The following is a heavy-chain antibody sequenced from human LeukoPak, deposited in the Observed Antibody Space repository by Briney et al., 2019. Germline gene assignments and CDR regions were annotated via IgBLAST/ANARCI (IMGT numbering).Heavy chain of an antibody. CDR2: FDPEDGET. J-gene: IGHJ4*02. V-gene: IGHV1-24*01. Sequence: ASVKVSCKVSGYTLTELSMHWVRQAPGKGLEWMGGFDPEDGETIYAQKFQGRVTMTEDTSTDTAYMELSSLRSEDTAVYYCAPWKYRLGELSQWGWGQGTLVTVSS. CDR1: GYTLTELS. CDR3: APWKYRLGELSQWG. D-gene: IGHD3-16*02.